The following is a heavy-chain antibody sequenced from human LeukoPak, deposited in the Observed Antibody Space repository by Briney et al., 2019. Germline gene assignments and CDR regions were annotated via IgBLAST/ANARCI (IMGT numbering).Heavy chain of an antibody. Sequence: SETLSLTCTVSDDSVSSFYWGWIRQPPGKGLEWIGSIYYSGSTYYNPSLKSRVTISVDTSKNQFSLKLSSVTAADTAVYYCARGPKGLSDPNWFDPWGQGTLVTVSS. CDR2: IYYSGST. J-gene: IGHJ5*02. CDR1: DDSVSSFY. V-gene: IGHV4-39*07. CDR3: ARGPKGLSDPNWFDP. D-gene: IGHD3-16*02.